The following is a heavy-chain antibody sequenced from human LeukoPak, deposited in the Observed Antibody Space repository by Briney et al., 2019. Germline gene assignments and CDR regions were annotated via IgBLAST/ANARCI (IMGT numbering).Heavy chain of an antibody. Sequence: PGGSLRLSCAASGFTFSNYAMSWVRQAPGKGLEWVSAISGSGGNTYYADSVKGRFTISRDNSKNTLFLQMNSLRAEDTAVYYCAKEAQGCSITSCYFDSWDQGTLVTVSS. CDR3: AKEAQGCSITSCYFDS. CDR2: ISGSGGNT. J-gene: IGHJ4*02. CDR1: GFTFSNYA. D-gene: IGHD2-2*01. V-gene: IGHV3-23*01.